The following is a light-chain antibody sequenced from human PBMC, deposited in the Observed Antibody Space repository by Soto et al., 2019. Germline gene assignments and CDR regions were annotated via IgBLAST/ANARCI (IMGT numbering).Light chain of an antibody. J-gene: IGKJ5*01. Sequence: EIQMTQSPSSLSASVGDRVTISCRASESIGRNLNWYQQKPGKAPKLLIYAASSLQNGVPARFRGGGSGTDFTLTISNLQPEDFATYFCQQSYSTLSITFGQGTRLEIK. CDR3: QQSYSTLSIT. CDR1: ESIGRN. V-gene: IGKV1-39*01. CDR2: AAS.